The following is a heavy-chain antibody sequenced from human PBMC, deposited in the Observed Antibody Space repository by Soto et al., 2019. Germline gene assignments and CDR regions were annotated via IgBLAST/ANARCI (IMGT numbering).Heavy chain of an antibody. J-gene: IGHJ4*02. CDR2: ISGSGGST. V-gene: IGHV3-23*01. D-gene: IGHD1-26*01. Sequence: EVQLLESGGGLVQHGGSLRLSCAASGFTFSSYALSWVRQGPGQGLECVSAISGSGGSTDSADSVKGRFTISRDNSQNTLYRQMNSLRAEETAVDYCAKSEWEQLHEEYWGQGTLVTV. CDR3: AKSEWEQLHEEY. CDR1: GFTFSSYA.